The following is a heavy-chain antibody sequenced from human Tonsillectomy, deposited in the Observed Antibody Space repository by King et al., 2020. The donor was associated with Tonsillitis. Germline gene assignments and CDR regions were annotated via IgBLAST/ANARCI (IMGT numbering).Heavy chain of an antibody. CDR3: AKDRTPSQRYSSGFDY. CDR2: ISWDGGST. J-gene: IGHJ4*02. D-gene: IGHD5-18*01. Sequence: VQLVESGGVVVQPGGSLRLSCAASGFTFDDYAMHWVRQTPGKGLEWVSLISWDGGSTYYVDSVKGRFTISRDNSKNSLYLQMNSLRAEDTALYYCAKDRTPSQRYSSGFDYWGQGTLVTVSS. V-gene: IGHV3-43D*03. CDR1: GFTFDDYA.